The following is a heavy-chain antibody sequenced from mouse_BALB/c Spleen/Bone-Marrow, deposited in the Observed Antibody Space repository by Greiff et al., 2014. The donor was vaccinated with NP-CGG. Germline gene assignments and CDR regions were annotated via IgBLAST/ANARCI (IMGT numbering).Heavy chain of an antibody. V-gene: IGHV5-12-2*01. Sequence: PGGNLVQPGGSLKLSCAASGFTFSSYTMSWVRQTPEKRLEWVAYISNGGGSTYYPDTVKGRFTISRDNATNTLYLQMSSLKSEDTAMYYCARQSYEGFAYWGQGTLVTVSA. CDR1: GFTFSSYT. J-gene: IGHJ3*01. CDR2: ISNGGGST. D-gene: IGHD2-3*01. CDR3: ARQSYEGFAY.